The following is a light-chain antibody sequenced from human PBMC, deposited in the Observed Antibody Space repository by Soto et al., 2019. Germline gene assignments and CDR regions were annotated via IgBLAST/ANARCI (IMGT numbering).Light chain of an antibody. CDR3: QQRGNWPQT. CDR1: QSVRSY. J-gene: IGKJ3*01. CDR2: DAF. Sequence: EIVLTQSPATLSLSPGERATLSCRASQSVRSYLAWYQQKPGQTPRLLIYDAFNRATGIPARFSGSGSGTDFTLTIISLGPEDFEVYYCQQRGNWPQTFGPGTKVDI. V-gene: IGKV3-11*01.